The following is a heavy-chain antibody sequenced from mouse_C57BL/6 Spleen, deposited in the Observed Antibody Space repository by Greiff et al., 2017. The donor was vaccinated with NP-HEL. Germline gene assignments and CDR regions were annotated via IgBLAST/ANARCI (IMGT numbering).Heavy chain of an antibody. V-gene: IGHV3-6*01. D-gene: IGHD3-2*02. CDR2: ISYDGSN. CDR3: AREDSSGSFDY. CDR1: GYSITSGYY. J-gene: IGHJ2*01. Sequence: EVQVVESGPGLVKPSQSLSLTCSVTGYSITSGYYWNWIRQFPGNKLEWMGYISYDGSNNYNPSLKNRISITRDTSKNQFFLKLNSVTTEDTATYYCAREDSSGSFDYWGQGTTLTVSS.